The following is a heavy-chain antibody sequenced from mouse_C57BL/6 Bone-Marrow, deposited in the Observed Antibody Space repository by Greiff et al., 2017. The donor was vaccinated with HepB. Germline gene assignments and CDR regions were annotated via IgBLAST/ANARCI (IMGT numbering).Heavy chain of an antibody. J-gene: IGHJ1*03. CDR2: IWSDGST. Sequence: QVQLKESGPGLVAPSQSLSITCTVSGFSLTSYGVHWVRQPPGKGLEWLVVIWSDGSTTYNSALKSRLSISKDNSKSQVFLKMNSLQTDDTAMYYCARAPIDYGKSYWYFDVWGTGTTVTVSS. D-gene: IGHD2-1*01. CDR3: ARAPIDYGKSYWYFDV. V-gene: IGHV2-6*03. CDR1: GFSLTSYG.